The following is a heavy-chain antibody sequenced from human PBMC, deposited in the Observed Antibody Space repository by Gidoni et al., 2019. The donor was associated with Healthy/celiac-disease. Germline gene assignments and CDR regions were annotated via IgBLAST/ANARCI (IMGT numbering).Heavy chain of an antibody. CDR1: GCTFSRYA. J-gene: IGHJ6*02. D-gene: IGHD1-26*01. V-gene: IGHV3-23*04. CDR2: IIGSGGST. Sequence: EEQLGESGRGLVQPGGSLRRSWAAWGCTFSRYAMIWVRRAQGKGLAWVSGIIGSGGSTYYADSMKCRFTINRDNSKTTLYLQMTRLRPEDTAGYYCAKVRSWGLVGATKSRYYYYYGIDVWGQGTTVTVSS. CDR3: AKVRSWGLVGATKSRYYYYYGIDV.